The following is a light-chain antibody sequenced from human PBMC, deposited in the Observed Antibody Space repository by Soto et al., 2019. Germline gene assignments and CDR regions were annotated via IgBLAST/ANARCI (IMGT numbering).Light chain of an antibody. Sequence: EIVLTQSPGTLSLSPGERATLSCRASQSVSDSYLAWYQQKPGQAPRLLIYASSRATGFPDRLSGSGSGTDFTPTTSRLEPEDFAVYYCQHYGTSALFGPGTKVDIK. CDR2: AS. CDR3: QHYGTSAL. V-gene: IGKV3-20*01. J-gene: IGKJ3*01. CDR1: QSVSDSY.